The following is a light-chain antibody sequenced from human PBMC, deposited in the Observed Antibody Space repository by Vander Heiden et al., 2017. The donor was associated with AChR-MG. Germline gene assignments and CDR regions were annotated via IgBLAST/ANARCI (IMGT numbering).Light chain of an antibody. Sequence: QSVLTQPPSASGTPGQRVTIACSGTNSNNRDNTVNWYQQLPGTAPKLLIYNSDQRPSGVTDRFSGSKSGTSASLAISGLQPEDEAEYYCAVWDDTLSGHVVFGGGTKLTVL. J-gene: IGLJ2*01. CDR3: AVWDDTLSGHVV. V-gene: IGLV1-44*01. CDR2: NSD. CDR1: NSNNRDNT.